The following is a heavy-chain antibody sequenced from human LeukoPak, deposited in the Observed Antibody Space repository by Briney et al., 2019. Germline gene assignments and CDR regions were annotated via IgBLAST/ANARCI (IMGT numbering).Heavy chain of an antibody. V-gene: IGHV3-9*01. CDR2: ISWNSGSI. CDR1: GFTFDDYA. J-gene: IGHJ3*02. D-gene: IGHD5-12*01. Sequence: PGGSLRLSCAASGFTFDDYAMHWVRQAPGKGLEWVSGISWNSGSIGYADSVKGRFTISRDNAKNSLYLQMNSLRAEDTALYYCAKDIVSGSGYDLSAFDIWGQGTMVTVSS. CDR3: AKDIVSGSGYDLSAFDI.